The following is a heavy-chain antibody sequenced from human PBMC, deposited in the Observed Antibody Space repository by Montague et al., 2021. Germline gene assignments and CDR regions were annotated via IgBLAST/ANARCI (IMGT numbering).Heavy chain of an antibody. V-gene: IGHV4-38-2*02. CDR2: VSHGGRT. CDR1: RSLINSDYY. CDR3: ARERDRYYYMDI. Sequence: SETLSLTCTVSRSLINSDYYWGWIRQPPGKGLEWMVSVSHGGRTYYNQSLKSRVTISVDTSNNHFSLKLSSVTAADTAMYYCARERDRYYYMDIWGKGTTITVSS. J-gene: IGHJ6*03.